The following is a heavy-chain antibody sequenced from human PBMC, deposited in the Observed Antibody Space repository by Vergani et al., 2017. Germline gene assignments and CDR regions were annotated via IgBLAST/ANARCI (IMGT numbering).Heavy chain of an antibody. CDR3: ATKNGDNDETMGY. D-gene: IGHD4/OR15-4a*01. CDR2: INTISGNP. V-gene: IGHV7-4-1*02. Sequence: QVQLVQSGSELKKPGASVKVSCKASGYTFTRYAMNWVRQAPGQGLEWMGWINTISGNPTYAQGFTGRFVFSLDTSVSTAYLQISSLQAADTAVYYCATKNGDNDETMGYWGQGTLVTVSS. CDR1: GYTFTRYA. J-gene: IGHJ4*02.